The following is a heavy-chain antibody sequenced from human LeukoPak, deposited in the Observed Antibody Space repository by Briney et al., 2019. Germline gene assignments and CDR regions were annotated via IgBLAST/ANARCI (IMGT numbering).Heavy chain of an antibody. CDR1: GFTFSSYS. CDR2: ISSSSSYI. CDR3: ARDEVNYYYYYGMDV. V-gene: IGHV3-21*01. Sequence: GGSLRLSCAASGFTFSSYSMNWVRQAPGKGLEWVSSISSSSSYIYYADSVKGRFTISRDNAKNSLYLQMNSLRAEDTAAYYCARDEVNYYYYYGMDVRGQGTTVTVSS. J-gene: IGHJ6*02. D-gene: IGHD3-22*01.